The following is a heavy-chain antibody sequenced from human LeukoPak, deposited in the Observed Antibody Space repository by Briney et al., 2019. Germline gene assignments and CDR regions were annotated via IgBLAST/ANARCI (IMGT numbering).Heavy chain of an antibody. CDR2: INPNSGGT. Sequence: GASVKVSCKASGYTFTGYYIHWVRQAPGQGLEWMGWINPNSGGTNYAQKFQGRVTMTRDTSISTAYMDLSRLRSDDTAVYYCARALSGSYFSLFIYWGQGTLVTVSS. D-gene: IGHD1-26*01. CDR1: GYTFTGYY. V-gene: IGHV1-2*02. CDR3: ARALSGSYFSLFIY. J-gene: IGHJ4*02.